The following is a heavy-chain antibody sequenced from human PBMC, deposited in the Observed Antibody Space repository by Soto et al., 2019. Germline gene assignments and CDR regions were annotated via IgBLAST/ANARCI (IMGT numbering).Heavy chain of an antibody. Sequence: SETLSLTCVVSGGSLSDYFWSWIRQPPGMALEWIGEINHLGSINYNPSLKSRVTMSVDTSKNQFSLTLNSVTAADTATYYCARGGISHWAYFYYMDVWDRGTTATV. J-gene: IGHJ6*03. V-gene: IGHV4-34*01. CDR1: GGSLSDYF. CDR3: ARGGISHWAYFYYMDV. CDR2: INHLGSI. D-gene: IGHD2-21*01.